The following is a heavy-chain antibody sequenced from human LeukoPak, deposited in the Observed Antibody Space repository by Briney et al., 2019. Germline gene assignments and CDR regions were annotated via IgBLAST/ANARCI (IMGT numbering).Heavy chain of an antibody. Sequence: GGSLRLSCAASGFTFSSYWMHWVRQAPGKGLVWVSHINTDGSSTTYADSVKGRFTISRDNAKNTPYLQMNSLRAEDTAVYYCARSGGSSSLGYWGQGTLVTVSS. CDR2: INTDGSST. CDR1: GFTFSSYW. D-gene: IGHD6-6*01. V-gene: IGHV3-74*01. J-gene: IGHJ4*02. CDR3: ARSGGSSSLGY.